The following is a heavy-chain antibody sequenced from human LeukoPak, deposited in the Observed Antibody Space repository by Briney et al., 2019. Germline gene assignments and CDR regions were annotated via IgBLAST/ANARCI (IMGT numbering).Heavy chain of an antibody. V-gene: IGHV3-21*01. Sequence: GGSLRLSCAASGFTLTDYSMNWVRLAPGKGLEWVASISISSSFIYYADSVKGRFTISRDNTKSSLFLQMNSLRAEDTAVYFCARDGHGDGFLTGYSYFGMDVWGQGTTVTVSS. CDR3: ARDGHGDGFLTGYSYFGMDV. CDR2: ISISSSFI. J-gene: IGHJ6*02. D-gene: IGHD3-9*01. CDR1: GFTLTDYS.